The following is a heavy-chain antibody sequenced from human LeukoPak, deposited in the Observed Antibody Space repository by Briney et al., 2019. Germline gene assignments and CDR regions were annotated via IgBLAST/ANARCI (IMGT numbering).Heavy chain of an antibody. CDR3: ARELGYSDSSGYYAD. V-gene: IGHV3-64*01. CDR1: GFSSSSYA. CDR2: ISNNGGST. D-gene: IGHD3-22*01. J-gene: IGHJ4*02. Sequence: GGSLRLSCAASGFSSSSYAMHWVRQAPGKGLEYVSTISNNGGSTKYANSVKGRFTISRDNSRNTLYLQMGSLRAEDMAVYYCARELGYSDSSGYYADWGQGTLVTVSS.